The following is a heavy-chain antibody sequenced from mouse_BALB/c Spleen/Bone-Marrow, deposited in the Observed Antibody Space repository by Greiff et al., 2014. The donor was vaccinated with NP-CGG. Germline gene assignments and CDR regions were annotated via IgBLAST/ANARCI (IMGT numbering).Heavy chain of an antibody. CDR1: GITFSNYG. D-gene: IGHD2-12*01. J-gene: IGHJ2*01. CDR2: INGNGGSS. V-gene: IGHV5-6-3*01. CDR3: ARVAYYNAYFDY. Sequence: EVHLVESGGGLVQPGGSLKLSCAASGITFSNYGMSWIRQTPDKRLESVATINGNGGSSYYPDSVKGRFTISRDNAKNTLYLQMSSLKSEDTAMYYCARVAYYNAYFDYWGQGTTLTVSS.